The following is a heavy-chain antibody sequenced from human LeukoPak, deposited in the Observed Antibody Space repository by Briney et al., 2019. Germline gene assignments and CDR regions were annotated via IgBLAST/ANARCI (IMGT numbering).Heavy chain of an antibody. Sequence: GGSLRLSCAASGFTFSHYWMTWVRQAPGKGLEWVANIKQDGSEKYYVDSVMGRFTISRDNAENSLYLQMNSLRAEDTAVYYCARRSVAGSLDYWGQGTLVTVSS. CDR3: ARRSVAGSLDY. J-gene: IGHJ4*02. CDR2: IKQDGSEK. CDR1: GFTFSHYW. V-gene: IGHV3-7*01. D-gene: IGHD6-19*01.